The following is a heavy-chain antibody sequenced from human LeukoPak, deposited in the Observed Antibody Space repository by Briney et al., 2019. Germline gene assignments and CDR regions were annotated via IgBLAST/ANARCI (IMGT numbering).Heavy chain of an antibody. Sequence: GRSLRLSCAASGFTFSSYGMHWVRQAPGKGLEWVAVIWYDGSNKYYADSVKGRFTIPRDNSKNTLYLQMNSLRAEDTAVYYCARDLYDILTGYSPPGGGWGQGTLVTVSS. CDR1: GFTFSSYG. CDR3: ARDLYDILTGYSPPGGG. J-gene: IGHJ4*02. V-gene: IGHV3-33*01. D-gene: IGHD3-9*01. CDR2: IWYDGSNK.